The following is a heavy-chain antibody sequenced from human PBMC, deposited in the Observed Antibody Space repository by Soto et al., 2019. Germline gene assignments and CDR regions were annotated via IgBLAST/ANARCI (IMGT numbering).Heavy chain of an antibody. V-gene: IGHV1-69*13. J-gene: IGHJ6*02. CDR2: IIPIFGTA. D-gene: IGHD4-17*01. CDR3: ARVAYGDYEGWYYYYGMDV. CDR1: GGTFSSYA. Sequence: ASVKVSCKASGGTFSSYAISWVRQAPGQGLEWMGGIIPIFGTANYAQKFQGRVTITADESTSTAYMELSSLRSEDTAVYYCARVAYGDYEGWYYYYGMDVWGQGTTVTV.